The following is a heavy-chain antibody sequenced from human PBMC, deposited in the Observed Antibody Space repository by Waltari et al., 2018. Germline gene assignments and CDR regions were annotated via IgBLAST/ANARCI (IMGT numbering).Heavy chain of an antibody. J-gene: IGHJ4*02. V-gene: IGHV1-69*05. CDR2: IIHIFGTA. D-gene: IGHD2-21*01. CDR3: ARGGGIVVGVFDY. Sequence: QVQLVQSGAEVKKPGSSVKVSCKASGGTFSSYAISWVRQAPGQGLEWMGWIIHIFGTANYAQKFQGRVTITPDEATSTAYWELSSLRCEDWAVYYGARGGGIVVGVFDYWGQGTLVTVSS. CDR1: GGTFSSYA.